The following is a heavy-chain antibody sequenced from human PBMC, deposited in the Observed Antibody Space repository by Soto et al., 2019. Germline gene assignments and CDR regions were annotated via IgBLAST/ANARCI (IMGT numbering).Heavy chain of an antibody. CDR3: ARHVGIAVAGR. V-gene: IGHV4-39*01. Sequence: QLQLQESGPGLVKPSETLSLTCTVSGGSISSSSYYWGWIRQPPGKGLEWIGSIYYSGSTYYNPSLKSRVTISVDTSKNQFSLKLSSVTAADTAVYYCARHVGIAVAGRWGQGTLVTVSS. CDR1: GGSISSSSYY. CDR2: IYYSGST. J-gene: IGHJ4*02. D-gene: IGHD6-19*01.